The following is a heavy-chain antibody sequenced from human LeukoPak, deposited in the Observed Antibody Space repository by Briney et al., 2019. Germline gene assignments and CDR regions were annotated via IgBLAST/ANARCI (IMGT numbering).Heavy chain of an antibody. Sequence: SQTLSLTCTVSGGSISSGSYYWSWIRQPAGRGLEWIGRIYTSGSTNYNPSLKSRVTISVDTSKNQFSLKLSSATAADTAVYYCVVVGSSYDPPRRYIDYWGQGTLVTVSS. D-gene: IGHD6-6*01. CDR2: IYTSGST. J-gene: IGHJ4*02. V-gene: IGHV4-61*02. CDR1: GGSISSGSYY. CDR3: VVVGSSYDPPRRYIDY.